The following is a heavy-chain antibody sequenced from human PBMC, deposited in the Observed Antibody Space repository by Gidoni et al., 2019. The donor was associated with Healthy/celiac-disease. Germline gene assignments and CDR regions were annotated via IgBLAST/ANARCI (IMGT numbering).Heavy chain of an antibody. CDR1: GYTFTSHG. CDR3: ARAPERITMVRGVIPNWFDP. V-gene: IGHV1-18*01. J-gene: IGHJ5*02. Sequence: QVQLVQSGAVVKKPGASVTVSCKASGYTFTSHGISWVRQAPGQGLEWMGWISAYNGNTNYAQKLQGRVTMTTDTSTSTAYMELRSLSSDDTAVYYCARAPERITMVRGVIPNWFDPLGQGTLVTVSS. CDR2: ISAYNGNT. D-gene: IGHD3-10*01.